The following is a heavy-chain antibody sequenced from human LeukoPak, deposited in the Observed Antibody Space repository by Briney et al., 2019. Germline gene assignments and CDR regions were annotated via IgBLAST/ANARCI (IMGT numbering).Heavy chain of an antibody. D-gene: IGHD3-9*01. J-gene: IGHJ4*02. CDR1: GDTLTELS. CDR3: ATGGPWDLLKY. CDR2: FDPEHGEM. Sequence: EASVKVSCKVSGDTLTELSTHWVRQAPGKGLEWMGGFDPEHGEMIYAQKLQGRVTMTEDRSTDTVYMELSSLRSEDTAVYYCATGGPWDLLKYWGQGTLVTVSS. V-gene: IGHV1-24*01.